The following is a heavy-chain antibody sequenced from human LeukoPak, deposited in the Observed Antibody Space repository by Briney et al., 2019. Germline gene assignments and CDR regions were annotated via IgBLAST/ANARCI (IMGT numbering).Heavy chain of an antibody. CDR1: GGSFCDYF. CDR2: IHGSGNT. Sequence: ETLSPSHSVSGGSFCDYFGSWVRQPPGKGLEWIGYIHGSGNTKYNPSLKSRVTISVDTSTNQFPLNMSSVTSADTAVYYCARLSRYCSGGGCYIEHWFSPWGQGTLVTVSS. J-gene: IGHJ5*01. D-gene: IGHD2-15*01. V-gene: IGHV4-59*01. CDR3: ARLSRYCSGGGCYIEHWFSP.